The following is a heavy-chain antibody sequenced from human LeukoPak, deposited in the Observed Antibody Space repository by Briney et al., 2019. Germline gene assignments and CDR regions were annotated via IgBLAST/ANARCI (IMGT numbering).Heavy chain of an antibody. D-gene: IGHD3-10*01. Sequence: PSETLSLTCTVSGGSVSSSSYYWGWTRQPPGKGLEWIGSINYSGNTYYNPSLKSRVIMSVDTSKNQYSLNLSSVTAADTAVYYCARRSNYNGSGSYEFDYWGQGALVTVSS. CDR3: ARRSNYNGSGSYEFDY. V-gene: IGHV4-39*01. J-gene: IGHJ4*02. CDR2: INYSGNT. CDR1: GGSVSSSSYY.